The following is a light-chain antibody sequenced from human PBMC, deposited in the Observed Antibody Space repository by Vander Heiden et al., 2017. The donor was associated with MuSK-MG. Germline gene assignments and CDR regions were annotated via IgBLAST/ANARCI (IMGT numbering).Light chain of an antibody. J-gene: IGKJ2*01. CDR3: QQSGT. V-gene: IGKV3-20*01. CDR1: QSVSSSY. Sequence: IALPQSPVSLSLSPGERATLSCRASQSVSSSYLAWYQQKPGQAPRLLIYGASSRATGIPDRFSGSGSGTDFTLTISRLEPEDFAVYYCQQSGTFGQGTKLEIK. CDR2: GAS.